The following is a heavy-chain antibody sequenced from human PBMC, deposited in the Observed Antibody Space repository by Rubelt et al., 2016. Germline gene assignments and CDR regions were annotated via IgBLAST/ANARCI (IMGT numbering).Heavy chain of an antibody. Sequence: QVPGKGLVWVSRINSDGSSTSYVDSVKGRFTILRDNAKNTLYLQMNSLRDEDTAVYYCARGSYYFDYWGQGTLVTVSS. J-gene: IGHJ4*02. CDR3: ARGSYYFDY. D-gene: IGHD2-21*01. V-gene: IGHV3-74*01. CDR2: INSDGSST.